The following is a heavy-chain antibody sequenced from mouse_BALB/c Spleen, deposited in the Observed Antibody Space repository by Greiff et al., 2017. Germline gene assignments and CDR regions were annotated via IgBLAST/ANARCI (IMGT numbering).Heavy chain of an antibody. CDR3: ARSGSRHWYFDV. J-gene: IGHJ1*01. V-gene: IGHV5-17*02. CDR2: ISSGSSTI. Sequence: EVMLVESGGGLVQPGGSRKLSCAASGFTFSSFGMHWVRQAPEKGLEWVAYISSGSSTIYYADTVKGRFTISRDNPKNTLFLQMTSLRSEDTAMYYCARSGSRHWYFDVWGAGTTVTVSS. CDR1: GFTFSSFG. D-gene: IGHD1-1*01.